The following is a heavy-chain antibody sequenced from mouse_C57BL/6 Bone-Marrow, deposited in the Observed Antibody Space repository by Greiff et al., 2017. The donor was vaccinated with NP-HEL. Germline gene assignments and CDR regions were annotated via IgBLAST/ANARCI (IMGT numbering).Heavy chain of an antibody. V-gene: IGHV1-54*01. CDR1: GYAFTNYL. Sequence: VQLQQSGAELVRPGTSVKVSCKASGYAFTNYLIEWVKQRPGQGLEWIGVINPGSGGTNYNEKFKGKATLTADKSSSTAYIQLSSLTSEDSAVYFCARSGITAVVAPFAYWGQGTLVTVSA. CDR2: INPGSGGT. J-gene: IGHJ3*01. CDR3: ARSGITAVVAPFAY. D-gene: IGHD1-1*01.